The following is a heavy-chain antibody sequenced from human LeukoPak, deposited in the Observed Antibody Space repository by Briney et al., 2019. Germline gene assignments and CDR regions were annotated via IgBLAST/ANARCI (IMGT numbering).Heavy chain of an antibody. D-gene: IGHD3-22*01. CDR3: ARAGAYDSSGYYQFDY. J-gene: IGHJ4*02. Sequence: GGSLRLSCAASGFTFSSYDMHWVRQATGEGLEWVSAIGTVGDTYYPGSVKGRFTISRENAKNSLYLQMNSLRAGDTAVYYCARAGAYDSSGYYQFDYWGQGTLVTVSS. CDR2: IGTVGDT. CDR1: GFTFSSYD. V-gene: IGHV3-13*04.